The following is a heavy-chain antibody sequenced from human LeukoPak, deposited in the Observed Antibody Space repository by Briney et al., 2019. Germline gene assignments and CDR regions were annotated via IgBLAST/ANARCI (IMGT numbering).Heavy chain of an antibody. CDR3: ARDGPDLTRRGAFDV. J-gene: IGHJ3*01. CDR1: GLSFSTFS. D-gene: IGHD3-10*01. V-gene: IGHV3-21*06. CDR2: ISSTGAYI. Sequence: GSLRLSCAVSGLSFSTFSMNWVRQAPGKGLEWVLSISSTGAYIHYSDSARGRFTISRDNAKNSLYLHMSSLRVEDTAVYYCARDGPDLTRRGAFDVWGQGTMVTVSS.